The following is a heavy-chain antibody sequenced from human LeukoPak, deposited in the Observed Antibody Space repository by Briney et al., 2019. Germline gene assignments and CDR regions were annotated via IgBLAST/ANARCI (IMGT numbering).Heavy chain of an antibody. Sequence: GTSLRLSCAASGFTFSAYAMHWVRQAPGKGLEWVAVISYDGSNKHYPDSVKGRCTISGDKSKDTLYLQMKSLRPEDTAVYYCARGPGHIEGAKNPFDIWGQGTMVTVS. CDR2: ISYDGSNK. CDR3: ARGPGHIEGAKNPFDI. V-gene: IGHV3-30*01. D-gene: IGHD1-26*01. J-gene: IGHJ3*02. CDR1: GFTFSAYA.